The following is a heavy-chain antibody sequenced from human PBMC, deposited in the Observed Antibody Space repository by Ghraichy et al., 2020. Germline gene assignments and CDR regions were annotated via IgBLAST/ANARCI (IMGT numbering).Heavy chain of an antibody. Sequence: GESLNISCKGSGYSFTSYWIGWVRQMPGKGLEWMGIIYPGDSDTRYSPSFQGQVTISADKSISIAYLQWSSLKASDTAMYYCAGYYGDHMGGVDYWGQGTLVTVSS. V-gene: IGHV5-51*01. J-gene: IGHJ4*02. CDR3: AGYYGDHMGGVDY. CDR2: IYPGDSDT. CDR1: GYSFTSYW. D-gene: IGHD4-17*01.